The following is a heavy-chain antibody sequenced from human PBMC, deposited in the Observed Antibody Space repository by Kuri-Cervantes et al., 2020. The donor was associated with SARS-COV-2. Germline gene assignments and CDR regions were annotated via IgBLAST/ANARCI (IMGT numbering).Heavy chain of an antibody. J-gene: IGHJ4*02. CDR3: ARDVLLRGADY. CDR2: ISSSSSTI. D-gene: IGHD2-15*01. CDR1: GFTFSSYA. Sequence: GESLKISCAASGFTFSSYAMSWVRQAPGKGLEWVSYISSSSSTIYYADSVKGRFTISRDNAKNSLYLQMNSLRAEDMAVYYCARDVLLRGADYWGQGTLVTVSS. V-gene: IGHV3-48*01.